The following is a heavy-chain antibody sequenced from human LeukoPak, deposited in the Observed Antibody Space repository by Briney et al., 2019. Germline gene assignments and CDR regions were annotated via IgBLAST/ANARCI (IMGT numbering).Heavy chain of an antibody. J-gene: IGHJ4*02. Sequence: ASVKVSCKASGYTFTGCFTHYVRQAPGQGLEWMGIINPSGGSTSYAQKFQGRVTMTRDTSTSTVYMELSSLRSEDTAVYYCARSDTAMVTPLDYWGQGTLVTVSS. CDR2: INPSGGST. CDR3: ARSDTAMVTPLDY. D-gene: IGHD5-18*01. CDR1: GYTFTGCF. V-gene: IGHV1-46*01.